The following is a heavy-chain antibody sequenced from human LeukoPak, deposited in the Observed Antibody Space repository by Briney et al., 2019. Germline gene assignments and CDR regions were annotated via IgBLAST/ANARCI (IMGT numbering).Heavy chain of an antibody. CDR1: GFTFSIYG. J-gene: IGHJ3*02. CDR2: IWNDGSNK. Sequence: PGGSLRLSCAASGFTFSIYGMHWVRQAPAKGLEWVAVIWNDGSNKYYADSVKGRFTISRDNSKNTLYLQTNSLRAEDTAVYYCAGCGGDCYSDAFDIWGQGTMVTVSS. CDR3: AGCGGDCYSDAFDI. D-gene: IGHD2-21*02. V-gene: IGHV3-33*01.